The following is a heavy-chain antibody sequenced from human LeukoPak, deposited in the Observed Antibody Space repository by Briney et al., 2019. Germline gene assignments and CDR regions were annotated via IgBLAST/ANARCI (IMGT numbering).Heavy chain of an antibody. J-gene: IGHJ4*02. V-gene: IGHV4-59*01. CDR3: ARGRYYYGSGSYYNPHYFDY. D-gene: IGHD3-10*01. CDR1: GGSISSYY. CDR2: IYYSGST. Sequence: SETLSLTCTVSGGSISSYYWSWIRQPPGKGLEWIGYIYYSGSTNYNPSLKSRVTISVDTSKNQFSLKLSSVTAADTAVYYCARGRYYYGSGSYYNPHYFDYWGQGNLVTVSS.